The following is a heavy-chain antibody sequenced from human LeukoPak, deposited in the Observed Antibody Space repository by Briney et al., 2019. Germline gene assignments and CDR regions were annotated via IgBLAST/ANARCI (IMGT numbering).Heavy chain of an antibody. D-gene: IGHD3-22*01. CDR2: ISAKNGNT. CDR1: GYTFNSNG. Sequence: ASVKVSCKASGYTFNSNGFSWVRQAPGQGLEWMGWISAKNGNTKNTQKFQGRLTMTTDASTSTAYMELRSLRFDDTAVYYCARVGIGYYDKSGYYPYFCDSWGQGTLVTVSS. J-gene: IGHJ4*02. CDR3: ARVGIGYYDKSGYYPYFCDS. V-gene: IGHV1-18*01.